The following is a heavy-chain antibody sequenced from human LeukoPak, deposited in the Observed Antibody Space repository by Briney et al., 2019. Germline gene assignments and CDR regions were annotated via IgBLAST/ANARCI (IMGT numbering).Heavy chain of an antibody. V-gene: IGHV5-51*01. D-gene: IGHD5-18*01. Sequence: GESLKFSCKGSGYSFTSYWIGWVRQMPGKGLEWMGIIYPGDSDTRYSPSFKGQVTSSADKSISTAYLQWSSLKASDTAMYYCGRQGGYSYGYPDYWGQGTLVTVSS. CDR2: IYPGDSDT. CDR3: GRQGGYSYGYPDY. J-gene: IGHJ4*02. CDR1: GYSFTSYW.